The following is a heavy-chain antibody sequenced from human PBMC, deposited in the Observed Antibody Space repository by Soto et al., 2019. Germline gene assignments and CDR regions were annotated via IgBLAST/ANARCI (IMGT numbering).Heavy chain of an antibody. CDR3: AKDPRFVVVAANWFDP. V-gene: IGHV3-23*01. D-gene: IGHD2-15*01. CDR2: ISGSGGST. J-gene: IGHJ5*02. Sequence: GSLRLSCAASGFTFSSYAMSWVRQAPGEGLEWVSAISGSGGSTYYADSVKGRFTISRDNSKNTLYLQMNSLRAEDTAVYYCAKDPRFVVVAANWFDPWGQGTLVTVSS. CDR1: GFTFSSYA.